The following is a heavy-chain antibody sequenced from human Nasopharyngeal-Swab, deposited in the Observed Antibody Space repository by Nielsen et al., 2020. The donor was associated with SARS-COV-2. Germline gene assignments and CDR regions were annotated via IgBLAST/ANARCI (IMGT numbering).Heavy chain of an antibody. CDR3: ARERDYYYGSGSYPPDP. Sequence: WIRQPPGKGLEWIGEIYHSGSTNYNPSLMSRVTISVDTSKNQFSLKLSSVTAADTAVYYCARERDYYYGSGSYPPDPWGQGTLVTVSS. D-gene: IGHD3-10*01. CDR2: IYHSGST. J-gene: IGHJ5*02. V-gene: IGHV4-34*01.